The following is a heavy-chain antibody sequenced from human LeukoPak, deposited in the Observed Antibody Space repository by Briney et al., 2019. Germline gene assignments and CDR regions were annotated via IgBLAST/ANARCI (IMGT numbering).Heavy chain of an antibody. V-gene: IGHV4-4*07. CDR3: ARDSVGAIFDY. CDR1: GGSISSYY. CDR2: IYSFGST. Sequence: SETLSLTCTVSGGSISSYYWNWIRQPAGKGLEWIGRIYSFGSTYYNPSLRSRVTMSVDASKNQFSLSLTSVTAADTAVYYCARDSVGAIFDYWARGTLVTVSS. D-gene: IGHD1-26*01. J-gene: IGHJ4*02.